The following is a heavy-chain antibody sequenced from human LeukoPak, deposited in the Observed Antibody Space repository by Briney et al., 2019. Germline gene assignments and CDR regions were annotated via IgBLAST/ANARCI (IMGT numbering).Heavy chain of an antibody. CDR2: INHSGST. CDR3: ARGVQMGIAVT. CDR1: GGSFSGHY. Sequence: SETLSLTCAVYGGSFSGHYWSWIRQPPGKGLEWIGEINHSGSTNYNPSLKSRVTISVDTSKNQFSLKLSSVTAADTAVYYCARGVQMGIAVTWGQGTLVTVSS. J-gene: IGHJ5*02. D-gene: IGHD6-19*01. V-gene: IGHV4-34*01.